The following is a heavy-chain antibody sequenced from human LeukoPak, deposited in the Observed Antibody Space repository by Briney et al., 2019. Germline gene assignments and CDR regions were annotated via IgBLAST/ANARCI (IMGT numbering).Heavy chain of an antibody. D-gene: IGHD6-6*01. V-gene: IGHV3-23*01. J-gene: IGHJ4*02. CDR3: AKVTDSSSAGSDY. CDR2: ISGSGGST. Sequence: GGSLRLSCAASGFTFSSYAMSWVRQAPGKGLEWVSAISGSGGSTYYADSVKCRFTISRDNSKNTLYVQMNSLRAEDTAVYYCAKVTDSSSAGSDYWGQGTLVTVSS. CDR1: GFTFSSYA.